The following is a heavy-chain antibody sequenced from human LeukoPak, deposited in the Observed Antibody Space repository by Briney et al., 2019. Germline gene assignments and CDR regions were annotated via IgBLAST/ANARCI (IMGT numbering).Heavy chain of an antibody. CDR1: GGTFSSYA. CDR2: ISAYNGNT. V-gene: IGHV1-18*01. Sequence: GSSVKVSCKASGGTFSSYAISWVRQAPGQGLEWMGWISAYNGNTNYAQKLQGRVTMTTDTSTSTAYMELRSLRSDDTAVYYCAREYVVPQGNWFDPWGQGTLVTVSS. J-gene: IGHJ5*02. D-gene: IGHD2-2*01. CDR3: AREYVVPQGNWFDP.